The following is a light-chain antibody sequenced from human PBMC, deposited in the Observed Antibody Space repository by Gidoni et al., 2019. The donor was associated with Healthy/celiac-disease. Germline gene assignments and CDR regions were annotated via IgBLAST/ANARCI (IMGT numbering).Light chain of an antibody. CDR3: QAWDSSSHVV. V-gene: IGLV3-1*01. Sequence: SYELTQPTSVSVSPGQTASITCSGAKLGDKYACWYQQKPGQSPVLVIYQDSKRPSGIPERFSGSNSGNTATLTISGTQAMDEADYYCQAWDSSSHVVFGGGTKLTVL. CDR1: KLGDKY. J-gene: IGLJ2*01. CDR2: QDS.